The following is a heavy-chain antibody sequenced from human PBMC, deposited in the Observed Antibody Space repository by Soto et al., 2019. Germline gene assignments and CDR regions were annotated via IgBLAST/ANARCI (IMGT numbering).Heavy chain of an antibody. CDR3: AGAYCSGTTCYGLYGMDV. CDR1: GFSFTNYA. V-gene: IGHV3-23*01. J-gene: IGHJ6*02. Sequence: GGSLRLSCAASGFSFTNYAMHWVRQASGKGLEWDSSMSGSGGGTYYADSVKGRFTISRDNSKNTLFLQMNILRAEDTALYYCAGAYCSGTTCYGLYGMDVWGQGTTVTVSS. CDR2: MSGSGGGT. D-gene: IGHD2-2*01.